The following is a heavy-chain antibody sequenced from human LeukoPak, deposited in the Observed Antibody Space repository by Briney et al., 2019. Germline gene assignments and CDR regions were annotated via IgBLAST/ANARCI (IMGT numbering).Heavy chain of an antibody. CDR2: TSSDLNVK. CDR3: AREGYYGSGSPPSLYFDY. D-gene: IGHD3-10*01. J-gene: IGHJ4*02. Sequence: GGSLRLSCAASGFTFRNYVIHWVRQAPGKGLEWVAVTSSDLNVKLYADSVKGRFTISRDNSRSTLYLQMNSLRPEDTAIYYCAREGYYGSGSPPSLYFDYWGQGTLATVSS. CDR1: GFTFRNYV. V-gene: IGHV3-30-3*01.